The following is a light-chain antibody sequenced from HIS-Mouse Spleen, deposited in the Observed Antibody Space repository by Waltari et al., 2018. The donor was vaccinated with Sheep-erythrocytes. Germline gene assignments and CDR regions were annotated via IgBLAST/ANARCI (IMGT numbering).Light chain of an antibody. Sequence: AIRMTQSPSSFSASTGDRATITCRASQGISSYLAWYQQKPGKAPKLLIYAASTLQSGVPSRFSGSGSGTDFTLTISCLQSEDFATYYCQQYYSYLTFGPGTKVDIK. CDR3: QQYYSYLT. J-gene: IGKJ3*01. CDR1: QGISSY. CDR2: AAS. V-gene: IGKV1-8*01.